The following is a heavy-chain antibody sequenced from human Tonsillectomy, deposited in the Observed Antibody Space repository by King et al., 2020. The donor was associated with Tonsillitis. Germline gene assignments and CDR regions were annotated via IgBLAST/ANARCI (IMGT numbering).Heavy chain of an antibody. D-gene: IGHD6-19*01. J-gene: IGHJ4*02. CDR2: ISAYNGEP. CDR3: ARGYSSGWYGGAIDY. CDR1: CYTFTSHG. V-gene: IGHV1-18*01. Sequence: VQLVESGTEVKKPGASVKVSCKASCYTFTSHGIYWVRQAPGQGLEWIGWISAYNGEPFYAQRIQGRVTMTTEQSTSTAYMELRSLRSDDTAVYYCARGYSSGWYGGAIDYWGQGTLVTVSS.